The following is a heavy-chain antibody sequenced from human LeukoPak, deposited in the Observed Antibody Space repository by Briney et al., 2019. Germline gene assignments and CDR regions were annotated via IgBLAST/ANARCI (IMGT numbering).Heavy chain of an antibody. CDR1: GGSISSSSYY. Sequence: SETLSLTCTVSGGSISSSSYYWGWIRQPPGKGLEWIGSIYYSGSTYYNPSLKSRVTISVDTSKNQFSLKLSSVTAADTAVYYCARDLTFGGYFDYWGQGTLVTVSS. J-gene: IGHJ4*02. CDR3: ARDLTFGGYFDY. D-gene: IGHD2/OR15-2a*01. CDR2: IYYSGST. V-gene: IGHV4-39*07.